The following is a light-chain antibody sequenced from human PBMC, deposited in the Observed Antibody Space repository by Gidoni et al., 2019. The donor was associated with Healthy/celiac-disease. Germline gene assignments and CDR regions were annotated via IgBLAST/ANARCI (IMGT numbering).Light chain of an antibody. Sequence: DLQLTQSPSTLSASVGDRVTITCRASQSISSWLAWYQQKPGKAPKLLIYKASSLESGVPSRFRGSGSGTEFTFTNISLQPYDFATYYCQQYNSYSQTFGQGTKVEIK. CDR2: KAS. J-gene: IGKJ1*01. V-gene: IGKV1-5*03. CDR3: QQYNSYSQT. CDR1: QSISSW.